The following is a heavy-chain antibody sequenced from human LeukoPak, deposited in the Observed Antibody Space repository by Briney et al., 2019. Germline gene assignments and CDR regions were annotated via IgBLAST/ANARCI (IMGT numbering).Heavy chain of an antibody. CDR3: ARGGSYWRDAFDI. CDR2: MNPNSGNT. J-gene: IGHJ3*02. CDR1: GYTFTSYD. V-gene: IGHV1-8*03. D-gene: IGHD1-26*01. Sequence: ASVKVSCKASGYTFTSYDINWVRQAPGQGLEWMGWMNPNSGNTGYAQKFQGRVTITRNTSISTAYMELSSLRSEDTAVYYCARGGSYWRDAFDIWGQGTMVTVSS.